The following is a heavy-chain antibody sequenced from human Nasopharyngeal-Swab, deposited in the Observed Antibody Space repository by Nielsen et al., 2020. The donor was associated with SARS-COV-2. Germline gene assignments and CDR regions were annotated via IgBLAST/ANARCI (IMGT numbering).Heavy chain of an antibody. CDR2: FDPEDGET. CDR3: ATAPSFGEFYPKNNWFDP. J-gene: IGHJ5*02. Sequence: ASVKVSYKVSGYTLTELSMHWVRQAPGKGLEWMGGFDPEDGETIYAQKLQGRVTMTEDTSTDTAYMELSSLRSEDTAVYYCATAPSFGEFYPKNNWFDPWGQGTLVTVSS. CDR1: GYTLTELS. V-gene: IGHV1-24*01. D-gene: IGHD3-10*01.